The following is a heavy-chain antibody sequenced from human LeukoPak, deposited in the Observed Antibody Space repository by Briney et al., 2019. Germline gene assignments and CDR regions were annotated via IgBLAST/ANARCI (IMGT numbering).Heavy chain of an antibody. Sequence: ASVKVSCKASGYTFTSYGISWVRQAPGQGLEWMGWISAYNGNTNYAQKLQGRVTMTTDTSTSTAYMELRSLRSDDTAAYYCARDKAAMARNNFDYWGQGTLVTVSS. CDR1: GYTFTSYG. J-gene: IGHJ4*02. V-gene: IGHV1-18*01. D-gene: IGHD5-18*01. CDR2: ISAYNGNT. CDR3: ARDKAAMARNNFDY.